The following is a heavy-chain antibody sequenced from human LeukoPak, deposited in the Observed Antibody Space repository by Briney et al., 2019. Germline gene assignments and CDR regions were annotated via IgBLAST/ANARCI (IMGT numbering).Heavy chain of an antibody. CDR2: IDPNSGDT. Sequence: ASVRVSCKASGYTFTAYYMHWVRQAPGQGLEWMGWIDPNSGDTNYAQKFKGWVTLTRDTSINTTYMELSRLASDVTAVYFCARGTPGSYLGYWGQGTLVTVSP. CDR1: GYTFTAYY. V-gene: IGHV1-2*04. D-gene: IGHD3-16*02. J-gene: IGHJ4*02. CDR3: ARGTPGSYLGY.